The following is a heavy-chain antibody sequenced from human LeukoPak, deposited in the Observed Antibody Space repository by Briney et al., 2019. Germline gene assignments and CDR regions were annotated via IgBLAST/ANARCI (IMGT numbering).Heavy chain of an antibody. D-gene: IGHD6-6*01. Sequence: SVKVSCKASGGTFSSYAISWVRQAPGQGLEWMGGIIPIFGTANYAQKFQGRVTITADESTSTAYMELSRLRSDDTAVYYCARDPGGVAARPEYFQHWGQGTLVTVSS. CDR2: IIPIFGTA. V-gene: IGHV1-69*01. J-gene: IGHJ1*01. CDR3: ARDPGGVAARPEYFQH. CDR1: GGTFSSYA.